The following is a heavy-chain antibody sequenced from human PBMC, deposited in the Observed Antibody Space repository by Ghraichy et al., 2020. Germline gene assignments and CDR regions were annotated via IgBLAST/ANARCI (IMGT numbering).Heavy chain of an antibody. V-gene: IGHV4-34*01. J-gene: IGHJ4*02. CDR3: ARVGRGYSYGSWDY. CDR1: GGSFSGYY. Sequence: SQTLSLTCAVYGGSFSGYYWSWIRQPPGKGLEWIGEINHSGSTNYNPSLKSRVTISVDTSKNQFSLKLSSVTAADTAVYYCARVGRGYSYGSWDYWGQGTLVTVSS. CDR2: INHSGST. D-gene: IGHD5-18*01.